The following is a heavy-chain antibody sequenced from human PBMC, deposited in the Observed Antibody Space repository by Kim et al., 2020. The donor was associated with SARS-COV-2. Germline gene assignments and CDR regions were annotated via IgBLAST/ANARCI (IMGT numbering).Heavy chain of an antibody. Sequence: GGSLRLSCAASGFTFTNYAMHWVRQAPGKGLQWVAVVSKDGSNICYADSVKGRFTISRDNSKNTLYLQMDSLGAEDTAVYYCARDFHWLVDYWGQGTLVTVSS. CDR3: ARDFHWLVDY. J-gene: IGHJ4*02. CDR1: GFTFTNYA. D-gene: IGHD6-19*01. V-gene: IGHV3-30*04. CDR2: VSKDGSNI.